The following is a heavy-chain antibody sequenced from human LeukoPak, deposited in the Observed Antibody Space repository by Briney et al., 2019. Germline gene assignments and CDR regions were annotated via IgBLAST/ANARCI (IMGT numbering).Heavy chain of an antibody. J-gene: IGHJ4*02. V-gene: IGHV3-23*01. CDR1: GFTFSSYG. D-gene: IGHD6-13*01. CDR2: ISGSGGST. CDR3: AKDYGSSWYNFYFDY. Sequence: GGSLRLSCAASGFTFSSYGMSWVRQAPGKGLEWVSAISGSGGSTYYADSVKGRFTISRDNSKNTLYLQMNSLRAEDTAVYYCAKDYGSSWYNFYFDYWGQGTLVTVSS.